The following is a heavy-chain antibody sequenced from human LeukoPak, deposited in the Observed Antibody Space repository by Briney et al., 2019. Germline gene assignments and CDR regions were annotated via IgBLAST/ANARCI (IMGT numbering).Heavy chain of an antibody. CDR2: INHSGST. Sequence: TSETLSLTCAVYGGSFSGYYWSWIRQPPGKGLEWIGEINHSGSTNYNPSLKSRVTISVDTSKNQFSLKLSSVTAADTAVYYCAGGGWLRPFDYWGQGTLVTVSS. CDR3: AGGGWLRPFDY. D-gene: IGHD5-12*01. V-gene: IGHV4-34*01. CDR1: GGSFSGYY. J-gene: IGHJ4*02.